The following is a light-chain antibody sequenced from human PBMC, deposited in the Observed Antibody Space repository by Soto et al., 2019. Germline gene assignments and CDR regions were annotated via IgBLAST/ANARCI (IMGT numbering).Light chain of an antibody. CDR2: DVS. V-gene: IGLV2-11*01. CDR1: SSDVGGYNY. CDR3: CSYAGNSLWV. J-gene: IGLJ3*02. Sequence: QSALTQPRSVSGSRGQSVTISCTGTSSDVGGYNYVSWYQQHPGKAPKLMIYDVSKWPSGVPDRFSGSKSGNTASLTISGLQAEDEADYYCCSYAGNSLWVFGGGTKFTV.